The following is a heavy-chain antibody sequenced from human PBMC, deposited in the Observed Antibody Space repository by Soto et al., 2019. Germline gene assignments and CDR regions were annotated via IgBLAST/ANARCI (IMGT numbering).Heavy chain of an antibody. J-gene: IGHJ4*02. CDR2: IIPIFGTA. D-gene: IGHD6-6*01. V-gene: IGHV1-69*13. CDR3: ARGGAASSIAALPGNY. CDR1: GGTFSSYA. Sequence: GASVKVSCKASGGTFSSYAISWVRQAPGQGLEWMGGIIPIFGTANYAQKFQGRVTITADESTSTAYKEMSSLRYEDTAVYYCARGGAASSIAALPGNYWGQGTLVTVSS.